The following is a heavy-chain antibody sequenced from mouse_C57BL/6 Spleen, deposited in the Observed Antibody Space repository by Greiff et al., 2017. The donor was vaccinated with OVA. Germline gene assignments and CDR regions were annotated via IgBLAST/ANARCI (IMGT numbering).Heavy chain of an antibody. V-gene: IGHV2-6-1*01. J-gene: IGHJ3*01. D-gene: IGHD2-2*01. CDR3: ARHERNGYDGAWFAY. Sequence: VQGVESGPGLVAPSQSLSITCTVSGFSLTSYGVHWVRQPPGKGLEWLVVIWSDGSTTYNSALKSRLSISKDNSKSQVFLKMNSLQTDDTAMYYCARHERNGYDGAWFAYWGQGTLVTVSA. CDR1: GFSLTSYG. CDR2: IWSDGST.